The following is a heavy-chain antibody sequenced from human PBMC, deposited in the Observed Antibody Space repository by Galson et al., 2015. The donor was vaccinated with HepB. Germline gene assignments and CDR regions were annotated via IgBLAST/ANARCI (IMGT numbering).Heavy chain of an antibody. J-gene: IGHJ5*02. D-gene: IGHD3-9*01. Sequence: SETLSLTCTVSGGSVSSGNSYWSWIRQPPGKGLEWIGYFFYSGSTTYNPSLESRVTISVDTSKSQFSLRLSSVTAADTAVYYCARVGTHDVLTGYFDQNWFDPWGQGTLVTVSS. CDR2: FFYSGST. CDR1: GGSVSSGNSY. CDR3: ARVGTHDVLTGYFDQNWFDP. V-gene: IGHV4-61*01.